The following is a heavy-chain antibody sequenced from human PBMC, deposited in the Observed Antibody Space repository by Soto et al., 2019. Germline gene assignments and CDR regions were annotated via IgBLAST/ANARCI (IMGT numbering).Heavy chain of an antibody. CDR2: IWYDGSNK. J-gene: IGHJ4*02. V-gene: IGHV3-33*01. CDR1: GFTFSSYG. D-gene: IGHD3-10*01. Sequence: GGSLRLSCAASGFTFSSYGMHWVRQAPGKGLEWVAVIWYDGSNKYYADSVKGRFTISRDNSKNTLYLQMNSLRAEDTAVYYCARGGRYYGSGSYENFDYWGQGTLVTVSS. CDR3: ARGGRYYGSGSYENFDY.